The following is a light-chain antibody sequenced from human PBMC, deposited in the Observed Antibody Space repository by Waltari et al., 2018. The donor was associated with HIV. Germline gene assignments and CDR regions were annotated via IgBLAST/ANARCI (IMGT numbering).Light chain of an antibody. CDR3: MQRKAFPLT. CDR2: TVS. Sequence: DIVVTQTPLSLPVTPAEPASITCRSSQSLLDTDDGNTYLDWYLQKPGQSPQLLISTVSYRASGVPDRFSGSGSGTHFTLKISRVEADDVGTYYCMQRKAFPLTFGQGTRVEIK. J-gene: IGKJ1*01. V-gene: IGKV2-40*01. CDR1: QSLLDTDDGNTY.